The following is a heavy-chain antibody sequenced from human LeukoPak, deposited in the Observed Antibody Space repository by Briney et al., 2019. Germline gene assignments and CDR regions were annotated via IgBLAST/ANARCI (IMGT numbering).Heavy chain of an antibody. CDR1: GGTFSSYA. J-gene: IGHJ4*02. D-gene: IGHD6-19*01. Sequence: SSVKVSCKASGGTFSSYAISWVRQAPGQGLEWMGGLIPIFGTANYAQKFQGRVTIAADESTSTAYTELSSLRSEDTAVYYCARDVFEMSSGWGQGTLVTVSS. CDR2: LIPIFGTA. V-gene: IGHV1-69*01. CDR3: ARDVFEMSSG.